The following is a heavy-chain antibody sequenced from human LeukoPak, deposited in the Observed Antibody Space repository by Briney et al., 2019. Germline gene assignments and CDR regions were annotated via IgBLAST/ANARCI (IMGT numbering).Heavy chain of an antibody. D-gene: IGHD3-3*01. V-gene: IGHV3-23*01. CDR1: GFTFSSYA. Sequence: GSLGLSCAASGFTFSSYAMSWVRQAPGKGLEWVSAISGSGGSTYYADSVKGRFTISRDNSKNTLYLQMNSLRAEDTAVYYCAKEARGVLRFLEWFSYYFDYWGQGTLVTVSS. J-gene: IGHJ4*02. CDR2: ISGSGGST. CDR3: AKEARGVLRFLEWFSYYFDY.